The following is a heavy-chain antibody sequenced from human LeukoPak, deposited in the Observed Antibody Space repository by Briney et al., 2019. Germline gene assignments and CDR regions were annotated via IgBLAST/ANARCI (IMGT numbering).Heavy chain of an antibody. CDR3: ARAGGVKTAALDLDY. V-gene: IGHV4-59*01. CDR1: GGSISTYY. Sequence: SETLSLTCTVSGGSISTYYWSWIRQPPGKGLEWIGYIYYSGSTNYNPSLKSRVTISVDTSKNQLSLKLTSVTAADTAVYYCARAGGVKTAALDLDYWGQGTLVTVSS. D-gene: IGHD6-25*01. J-gene: IGHJ4*02. CDR2: IYYSGST.